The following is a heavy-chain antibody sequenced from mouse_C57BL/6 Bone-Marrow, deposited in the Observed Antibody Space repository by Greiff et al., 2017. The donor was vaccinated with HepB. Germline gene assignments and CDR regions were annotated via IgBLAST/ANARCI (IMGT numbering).Heavy chain of an antibody. CDR2: INPSTGGT. V-gene: IGHV1-42*01. Sequence: VQLQQSGPELVKPGASVKISCKASGYSFTGYYMNWVKQSPEKSLEWIGEINPSTGGTTYNQKFKAKATLTVDKSSSTAYMQLKSLTSEDSAVYYCARGTTVVEDWYVDVWGTGTTVTVSS. CDR3: ARGTTVVEDWYVDV. CDR1: GYSFTGYY. J-gene: IGHJ1*03. D-gene: IGHD1-1*01.